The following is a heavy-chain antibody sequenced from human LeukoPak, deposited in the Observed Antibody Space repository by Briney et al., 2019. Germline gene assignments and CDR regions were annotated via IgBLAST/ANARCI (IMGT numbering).Heavy chain of an antibody. CDR2: IYSSGST. Sequence: SQTLSLTCSVSGDSISSGTYYWSWVRQPAGTGLEWIGRIYSSGSTNYNPSLKSRVALSVDTSKNQFSLKLSSVTAADTAVYYCARAPTRAIGFDIWGQGTTVTVS. CDR3: ARAPTRAIGFDI. CDR1: GDSISSGTYY. V-gene: IGHV4-61*02. J-gene: IGHJ3*02.